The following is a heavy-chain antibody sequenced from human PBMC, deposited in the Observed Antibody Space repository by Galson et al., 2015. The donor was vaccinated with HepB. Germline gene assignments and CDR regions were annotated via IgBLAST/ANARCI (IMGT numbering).Heavy chain of an antibody. J-gene: IGHJ6*02. V-gene: IGHV1-69*10. Sequence: SVKVSCKASGGTFSSYAISWVRQAPGQGLEWMGGIIPILGIANYAQKFQGRVTITADKSTSTAYMELSSLRSEDTAVYYCARGGDIVVVVAATEGGVFDYWGQGTLVTVSSGSASAPTLFPLVSYGSGSPYGMDVWGQGTTVTVSS. CDR3: ARGGDIVVVVAATEGGVFDYWGQGTLVTVSSGSASAPTLFPLVSYGSGSPYGMDV. CDR1: GGTFSSYA. D-gene: IGHD2-15*01. CDR2: IIPILGIA.